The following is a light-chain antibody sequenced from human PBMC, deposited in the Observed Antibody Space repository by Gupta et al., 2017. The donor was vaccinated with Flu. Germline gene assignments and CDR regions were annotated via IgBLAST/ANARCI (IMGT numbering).Light chain of an antibody. J-gene: IGKJ1*01. Sequence: DIVMTQSPDSLAVSLGERATINCKSSQSILYTSDNKNYLAWYQQKPGQPPKLLIYWASTREAGVPDRFSGSGYETDFTLTISSRQAEDVAVYYCQQYESYPLGTFGQGTKVEIK. V-gene: IGKV4-1*01. CDR2: WAS. CDR1: QSILYTSDNKNY. CDR3: QQYESYPLGT.